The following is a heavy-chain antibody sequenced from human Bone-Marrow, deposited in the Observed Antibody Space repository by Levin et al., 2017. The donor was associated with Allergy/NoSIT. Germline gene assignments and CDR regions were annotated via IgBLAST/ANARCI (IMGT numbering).Heavy chain of an antibody. CDR2: IYYSGST. J-gene: IGHJ6*02. V-gene: IGHV4-39*01. D-gene: IGHD1-26*01. Sequence: PSETLSLTCSVSGGSISSTNFYWTWVRQPPGMGLEWIGNIYYSGSTTCSPSLRSRVTMSVDTSNNQFSLRLSSVTAADTAVYYCARHGGVGAPGPTIDVWGQGTTVTVSS. CDR3: ARHGGVGAPGPTIDV. CDR1: GGSISSTNFY.